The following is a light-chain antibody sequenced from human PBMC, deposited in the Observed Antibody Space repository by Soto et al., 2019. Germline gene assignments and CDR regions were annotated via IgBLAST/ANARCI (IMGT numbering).Light chain of an antibody. V-gene: IGKV1-27*01. Sequence: DIQMTQSPSSLSASVGDRVTLTCLASQGIAKSLAWYQQKPGKAPKLLIYSASTLQSGVPSRFSGSGSGTDFTLTISSLQPEDVATYYCQKYNSAPWTFGQGTRLEIK. J-gene: IGKJ5*01. CDR1: QGIAKS. CDR3: QKYNSAPWT. CDR2: SAS.